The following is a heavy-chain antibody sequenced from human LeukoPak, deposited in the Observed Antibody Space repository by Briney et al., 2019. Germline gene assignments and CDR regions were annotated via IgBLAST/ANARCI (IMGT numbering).Heavy chain of an antibody. J-gene: IGHJ2*01. D-gene: IGHD3-22*01. V-gene: IGHV3-30*02. CDR2: IRYDGSNK. Sequence: PGGSLRLSCAASGFTFSSYGMHWVRQAPGKGLEWVAFIRYDGSNKYYADSVKGRFTISRDNSKNTLYLQMNSLRAEDTAVYYCARVGDSGGYDWYFDLWGRGTLVTVSS. CDR1: GFTFSSYG. CDR3: ARVGDSGGYDWYFDL.